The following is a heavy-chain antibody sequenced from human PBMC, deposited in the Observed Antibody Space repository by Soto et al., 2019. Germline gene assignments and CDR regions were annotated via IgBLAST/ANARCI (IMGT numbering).Heavy chain of an antibody. CDR1: GFTVSSNY. D-gene: IGHD6-6*01. CDR2: IYSGGST. CDR3: AREIGRGAAQTTYMDV. J-gene: IGHJ6*03. Sequence: EVQLVESGGGLVQPGGSLRLSCAASGFTVSSNYMSWVRQAPGKGLEWVSVIYSGGSTFYADSVKGRFTISRDNSKNTVYLQMNSLRAEDAGVYYCAREIGRGAAQTTYMDVWGKGTTVTV. V-gene: IGHV3-66*01.